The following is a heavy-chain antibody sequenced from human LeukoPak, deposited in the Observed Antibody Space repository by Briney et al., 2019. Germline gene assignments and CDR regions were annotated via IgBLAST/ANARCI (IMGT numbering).Heavy chain of an antibody. CDR1: GFTFSSYG. CDR2: ISGSGGST. CDR3: AKDYYYYYYMDV. V-gene: IGHV3-23*01. J-gene: IGHJ6*03. Sequence: LPGGSLRLSCAASGFTFSSYGMSWVRQAPGKGLEWVSAISGSGGSTYYADSVKGRFTISRDNSKNTLYLQMNSLRAEDTAVYYCAKDYYYYYYMDVWGKGTTVTISS.